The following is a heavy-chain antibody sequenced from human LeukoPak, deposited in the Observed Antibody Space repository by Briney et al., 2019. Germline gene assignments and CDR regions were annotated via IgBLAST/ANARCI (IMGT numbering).Heavy chain of an antibody. CDR3: ASTPLGVSGAFDI. CDR1: GNYW. CDR2: INSDGSWT. J-gene: IGHJ3*02. Sequence: GGSLRLSCAASGNYWMHWVRQVPGKGLVWVSHINSDGSWTSYADSVKGRFTISKDNAKNTVYLQMNSLRAEDTAVYYCASTPLGVSGAFDIWGQGTMVTVSS. D-gene: IGHD1-26*01. V-gene: IGHV3-74*01.